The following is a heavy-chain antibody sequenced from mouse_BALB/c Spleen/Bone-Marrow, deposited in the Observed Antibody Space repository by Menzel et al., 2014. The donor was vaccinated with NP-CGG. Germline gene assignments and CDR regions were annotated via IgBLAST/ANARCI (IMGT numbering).Heavy chain of an antibody. CDR2: ISNLAYSI. CDR3: ATIYYGKSYAMDY. CDR1: GFTFSDYG. Sequence: EVQLVESGGGLVQPGGSRKLSCAASGFTFSDYGMAWIRQAPGKGPEWVAFISNLAYSIYYADTVTGRFTISRENAKNTLYLEMSSLRSEDTAMYYCATIYYGKSYAMDYWGQGTSVTVSS. V-gene: IGHV5-15*02. D-gene: IGHD2-1*01. J-gene: IGHJ4*01.